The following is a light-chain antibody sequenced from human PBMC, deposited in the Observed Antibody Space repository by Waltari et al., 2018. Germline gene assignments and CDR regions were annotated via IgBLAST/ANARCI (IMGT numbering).Light chain of an antibody. CDR1: QSVNKY. V-gene: IGKV3-11*01. CDR3: LKRAGGPL. J-gene: IGKJ4*01. CDR2: GAS. Sequence: EIVLTQSPATLSLSPGESATLSCRASQSVNKYLDWFQQNPGQAPRLLIYGASNRAAGIPARFSGSGSGTDFTLTISSLEPEDFAVYYCLKRAGGPLFGGGTK.